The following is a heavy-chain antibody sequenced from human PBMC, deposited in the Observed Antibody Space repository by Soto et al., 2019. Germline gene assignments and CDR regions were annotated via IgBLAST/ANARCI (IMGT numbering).Heavy chain of an antibody. J-gene: IGHJ5*02. CDR3: ARDRGPHYYDSSGYYYNWFDP. V-gene: IGHV6-1*01. CDR2: TYYRSKWYN. D-gene: IGHD3-22*01. Sequence: SQTLSLTCAISGDSVSSNSAAWNWIRQSPSRGLEWLGRTYYRSKWYNDYAVSVKSRITINPDTSKNQFSLQLNSVTPEDTAVYYCARDRGPHYYDSSGYYYNWFDPWGQGTLVTVSS. CDR1: GDSVSSNSAA.